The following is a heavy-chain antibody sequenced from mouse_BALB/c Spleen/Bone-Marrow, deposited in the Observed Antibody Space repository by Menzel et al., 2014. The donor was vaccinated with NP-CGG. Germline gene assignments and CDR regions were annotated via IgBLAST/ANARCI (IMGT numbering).Heavy chain of an antibody. CDR1: GFTFIDYY. Sequence: EVKVVESGGGLVKPGGSLKLSCAASGFTFIDYYMYWVRQTPEKRLEWVATISDGGSYTYYPDSVKGRFTISRDNAKNNLYLQMSSLKSEDTAMYYCARGGQLGAMDYWGQGTSVTVSS. V-gene: IGHV5-4*02. CDR3: ARGGQLGAMDY. D-gene: IGHD3-2*01. J-gene: IGHJ4*01. CDR2: ISDGGSYT.